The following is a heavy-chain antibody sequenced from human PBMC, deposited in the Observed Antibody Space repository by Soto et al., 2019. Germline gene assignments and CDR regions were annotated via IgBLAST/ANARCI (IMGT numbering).Heavy chain of an antibody. CDR2: ISPGSRYP. CDR3: VRGGGGGLFDP. Sequence: QVQLVESGGGLFTPGGSLRLSCAGSGFTFGDSYMSLIRQAPGKGLEWLSYISPGSRYPAYADSVKGRFTISRDNAKRSLYLQMMSLTAEDTAIYYCVRGGGGGLFDPWGQGTMVTVSS. CDR1: GFTFGDSY. V-gene: IGHV3-11*06. D-gene: IGHD2-15*01. J-gene: IGHJ5*02.